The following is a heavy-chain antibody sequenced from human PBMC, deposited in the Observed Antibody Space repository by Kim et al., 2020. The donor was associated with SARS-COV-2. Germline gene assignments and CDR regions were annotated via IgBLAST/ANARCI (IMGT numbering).Heavy chain of an antibody. J-gene: IGHJ6*02. V-gene: IGHV4-34*01. D-gene: IGHD3-16*02. Sequence: SETLSLTCAVYGGSFSGYYWSWIRQPPGKGLEWIGEINHSGSTNYNPSLKSRVTISVDTSKNQFSLKLSSVTAADTAVYYCARGPIMITFGGVIVMGGMDVWGQGTTVTVSS. CDR2: INHSGST. CDR3: ARGPIMITFGGVIVMGGMDV. CDR1: GGSFSGYY.